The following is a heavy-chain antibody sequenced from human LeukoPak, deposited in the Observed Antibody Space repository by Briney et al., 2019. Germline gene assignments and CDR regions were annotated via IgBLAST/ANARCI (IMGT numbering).Heavy chain of an antibody. V-gene: IGHV4-59*01. CDR1: GGSISSYY. Sequence: PSETLSLTCTVSGGSISSYYWSWIRQPPGKGLEWIGYIYYSGSTNYNPSLKSRVTISVDTSKNQFSLKLSSVTAAVTAVYYCARSRGRNSYYDFWSGYSDYYYGMDVWGQGTTVTVSS. CDR2: IYYSGST. J-gene: IGHJ6*02. D-gene: IGHD3-3*01. CDR3: ARSRGRNSYYDFWSGYSDYYYGMDV.